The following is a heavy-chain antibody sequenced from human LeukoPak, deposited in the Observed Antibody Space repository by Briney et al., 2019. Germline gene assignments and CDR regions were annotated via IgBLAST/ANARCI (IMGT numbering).Heavy chain of an antibody. CDR2: IDPSDSYT. CDR1: GYSFSSYW. CDR3: ARRAADAFDI. J-gene: IGHJ3*02. V-gene: IGHV5-10-1*01. Sequence: GASLLISCKGSGYSFSSYWINWVRQLPGKGLEWMGRIDPSDSYTNYNPSLQGHVTISADKSISTAYLQWSSLMASDTAMYYCARRAADAFDIWGQGTMVTVSS.